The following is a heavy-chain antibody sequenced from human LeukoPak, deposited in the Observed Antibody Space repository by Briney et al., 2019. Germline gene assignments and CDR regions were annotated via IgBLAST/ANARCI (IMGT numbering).Heavy chain of an antibody. J-gene: IGHJ4*02. V-gene: IGHV4-30-4*01. Sequence: SETLSLTCTVSGGSISLGDFYWSWIRQPPGKGLQWIGYIYYTGSTSYNPSLKSRAIISADTSKNQFSLKLSSVTAADTAVFYCARVVRQSDLWTTYPYHFDYWGQGILVTVSS. CDR3: ARVVRQSDLWTTYPYHFDY. CDR1: GGSISLGDFY. D-gene: IGHD3/OR15-3a*01. CDR2: IYYTGST.